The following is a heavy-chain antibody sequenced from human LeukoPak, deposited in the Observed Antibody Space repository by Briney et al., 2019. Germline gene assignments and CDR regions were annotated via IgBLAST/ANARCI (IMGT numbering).Heavy chain of an antibody. J-gene: IGHJ4*02. CDR2: IYWNDDK. Sequence: SGPTLVNPTQTLTLTCTFSGFSLRTSGVGVGWIRQPPGKALEWLALIYWNDDKRYSPSLKSRLTITKDTSKNQVVLTMTNMDPVDTATYYCAHQGGCSGGSCYSGFDYWGQGALVTVSS. D-gene: IGHD2-15*01. CDR3: AHQGGCSGGSCYSGFDY. V-gene: IGHV2-5*01. CDR1: GFSLRTSGVG.